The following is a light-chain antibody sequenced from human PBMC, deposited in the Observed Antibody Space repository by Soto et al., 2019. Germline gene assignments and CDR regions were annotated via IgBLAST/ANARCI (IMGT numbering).Light chain of an antibody. Sequence: QPVLTQPPSASGSPGQSVTISCTGTSSDVGGYDDVSWYQQHPGKAPKLMIYEVTKRPSGVPDRFSGSKSGNTASLTVSGLQAEDEADYYCSSYEGTNNFVVFGTGTKVTVL. CDR3: SSYEGTNNFVV. J-gene: IGLJ1*01. CDR2: EVT. CDR1: SSDVGGYDD. V-gene: IGLV2-8*01.